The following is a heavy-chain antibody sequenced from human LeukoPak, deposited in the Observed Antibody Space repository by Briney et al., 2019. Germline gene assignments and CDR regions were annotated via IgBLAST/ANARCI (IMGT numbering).Heavy chain of an antibody. CDR2: ISSSSNYI. J-gene: IGHJ3*02. Sequence: GGSLRLSCAASGFTFSTYNMNWVRQAPGKGLEWVSSISSSSNYIYYADSVKGRFTISRDNAKNSLYLQMNSLRAEDTDVHYCAREVGASAPDAFDILGQGTMVTVSS. CDR3: AREVGASAPDAFDI. CDR1: GFTFSTYN. D-gene: IGHD1-26*01. V-gene: IGHV3-21*01.